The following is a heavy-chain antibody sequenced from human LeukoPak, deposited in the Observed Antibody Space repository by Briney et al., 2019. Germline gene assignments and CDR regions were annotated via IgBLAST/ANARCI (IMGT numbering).Heavy chain of an antibody. J-gene: IGHJ4*02. V-gene: IGHV1-18*01. CDR1: GYSFTTND. CDR2: ISAYNGIT. D-gene: IGHD3-22*01. CDR3: ASRFPARRHHDSDGYYSYYFDY. Sequence: VASAKVSCKASGYSFTTNDISWVRQAPGQGLEWMGWISAYNGITNYAQKVQGRVTMTTDTSTRTAYMELRSLRSDDTAVYYCASRFPARRHHDSDGYYSYYFDYWGQGTLVTVSS.